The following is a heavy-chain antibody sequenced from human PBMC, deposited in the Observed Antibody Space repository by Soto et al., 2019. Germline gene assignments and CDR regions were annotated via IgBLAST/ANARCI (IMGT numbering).Heavy chain of an antibody. J-gene: IGHJ4*02. CDR1: GGSISNYY. D-gene: IGHD3-3*01. Sequence: QVQLQESGPGLVKPSETLSLTCTVSGGSISNYYWGWIRQPPGKGLEYIGYIYYIGITNYNTSLKSRVTISADTSKNQFSLKMTSVTAADTAIYYCATVGTILGAVSSFDYWGRGTLVTVSS. V-gene: IGHV4-59*01. CDR3: ATVGTILGAVSSFDY. CDR2: IYYIGIT.